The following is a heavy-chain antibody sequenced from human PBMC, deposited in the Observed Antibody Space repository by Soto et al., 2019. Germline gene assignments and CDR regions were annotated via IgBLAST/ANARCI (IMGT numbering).Heavy chain of an antibody. D-gene: IGHD5-12*01. Sequence: PSETLSLTCTVSGGSISSYYWSWIRQPPGKGLEWIGYIYYSGSTNYNPSLKSRVTISVDTSKNQFSLKLSSVTAADTAVYYCARKGGYEDAFDIWGQGTMVTVSS. V-gene: IGHV4-59*01. CDR3: ARKGGYEDAFDI. CDR2: IYYSGST. CDR1: GGSISSYY. J-gene: IGHJ3*02.